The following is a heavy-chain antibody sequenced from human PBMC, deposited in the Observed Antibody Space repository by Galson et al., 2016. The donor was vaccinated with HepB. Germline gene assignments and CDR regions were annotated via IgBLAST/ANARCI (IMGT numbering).Heavy chain of an antibody. CDR1: GYTFTTYW. J-gene: IGHJ4*02. CDR3: VRHKADDYNIFTGYSALRGIDY. CDR2: IYPGDFDT. D-gene: IGHD3-9*01. Sequence: QSGAEVKKPGESLKISCKASGYTFTTYWIGWVRQMPGKALEWMGTIYPGDFDTRYSPSFQGQVTISADKSINTAYLQWWSSLKASDTAMYYCVRHKADDYNIFTGYSALRGIDYWGQGTLVTVSS. V-gene: IGHV5-51*01.